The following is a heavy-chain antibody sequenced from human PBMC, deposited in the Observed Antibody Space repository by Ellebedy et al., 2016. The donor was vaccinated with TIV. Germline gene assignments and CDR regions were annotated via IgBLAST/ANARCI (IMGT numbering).Heavy chain of an antibody. D-gene: IGHD3-22*01. J-gene: IGHJ6*02. CDR2: VYYSGNP. CDR3: ARGLSDSSGYYHYYGMDV. Sequence: MPSEILSLTCTVSGDSVGRSNYYWGWIRQPPGKGLEWLGSVYYSGNPHYDPSLWGRVSISIDTSQNQFSLRLTSLTAADTAVYYCARGLSDSSGYYHYYGMDVWGQGTTVTVSS. CDR1: GDSVGRSNYY. V-gene: IGHV4-39*02.